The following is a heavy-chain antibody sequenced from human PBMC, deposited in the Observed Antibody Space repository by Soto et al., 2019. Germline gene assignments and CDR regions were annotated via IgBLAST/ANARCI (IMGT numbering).Heavy chain of an antibody. D-gene: IGHD3-16*01. V-gene: IGHV4-34*01. Sequence: PSETLSLTCAVYGGSFSGYYWSWIRQPPGKGLEWIGEINHSGSTNYNPSLKSRVTISVDTSKNQFSLKLSSVTAADTAVYYCARRLRFYWYFDLWGRGTLVT. CDR3: ARRLRFYWYFDL. J-gene: IGHJ2*01. CDR1: GGSFSGYY. CDR2: INHSGST.